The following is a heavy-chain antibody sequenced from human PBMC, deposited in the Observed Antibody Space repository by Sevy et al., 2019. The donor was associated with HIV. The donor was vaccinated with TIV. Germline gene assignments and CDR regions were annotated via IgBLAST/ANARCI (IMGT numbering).Heavy chain of an antibody. D-gene: IGHD3-16*01. Sequence: GESLKISCKGSGYSFTNYWIAWVRQMPGKGLEWMGIIYPGDSDTRYNPSFQGQVTISADKSIDTAYLQWSSLKASDTAMYYCAKRSLGGIWYFDLWGRGTLVTVSS. CDR2: IYPGDSDT. CDR3: AKRSLGGIWYFDL. J-gene: IGHJ2*01. V-gene: IGHV5-51*01. CDR1: GYSFTNYW.